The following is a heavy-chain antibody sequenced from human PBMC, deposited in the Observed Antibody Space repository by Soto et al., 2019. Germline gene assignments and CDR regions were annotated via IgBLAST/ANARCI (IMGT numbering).Heavy chain of an antibody. CDR3: ATLPRTYYFDY. CDR1: GFTFSSYA. CDR2: ISYDGSNK. J-gene: IGHJ4*02. V-gene: IGHV3-30-3*01. D-gene: IGHD2-8*01. Sequence: PGGSLRLSCAASGFTFSSYAMHWVRQAPGKGLEWVAVISYDGSNKYYADSVKGRFTISRDNSKNTLYLQMNSLRAEDTAVYYCATLPRTYYFDYWGQGTLVTVSS.